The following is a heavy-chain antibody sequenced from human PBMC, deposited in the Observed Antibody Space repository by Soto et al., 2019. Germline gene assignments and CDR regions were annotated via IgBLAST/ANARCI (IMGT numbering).Heavy chain of an antibody. D-gene: IGHD2-2*01. CDR2: IDPSDSYV. CDR1: GYSFTAYW. J-gene: IGHJ4*02. V-gene: IGHV5-10-1*01. CDR3: TRRARSSFYRFDV. Sequence: PGESLKISGQASGYSFTAYWITWVRQMPGKGLEWMATIDPSDSYVDYSPSFRGHVTFSVDRSITTVYLQWNSLKASDSAMYFCTRRARSSFYRFDVWGQGSLLTFYS.